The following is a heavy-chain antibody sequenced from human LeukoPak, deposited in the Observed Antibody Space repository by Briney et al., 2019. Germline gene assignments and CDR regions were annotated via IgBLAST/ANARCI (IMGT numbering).Heavy chain of an antibody. CDR1: GYSISSGYY. Sequence: PSETLSLTCTVSGYSISSGYYWGWIRQPPGKGLEWIGSIYYSGSTYYNPSLKSRVTISVDTSKNQFSLKLSSVTAADTAVYYCARRHPNYYGSPTYFDYWGQGTLVTVSS. CDR2: IYYSGST. CDR3: ARRHPNYYGSPTYFDY. J-gene: IGHJ4*02. V-gene: IGHV4-38-2*02. D-gene: IGHD3-10*01.